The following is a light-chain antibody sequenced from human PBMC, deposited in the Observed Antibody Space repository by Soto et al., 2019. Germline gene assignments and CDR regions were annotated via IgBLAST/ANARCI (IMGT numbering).Light chain of an antibody. CDR3: MQALQTPLT. J-gene: IGKJ4*01. Sequence: DIVMTQSPLSLPVTPGEPAFISCRSSQSLLHSNGYNYLDWYLQKPGQSPQLLIYLGSNRASGVSDRFSGSGSGTDFTLKISRVEAEDVGVYYCMQALQTPLTFGGGTKVEIK. CDR1: QSLLHSNGYNY. CDR2: LGS. V-gene: IGKV2-28*01.